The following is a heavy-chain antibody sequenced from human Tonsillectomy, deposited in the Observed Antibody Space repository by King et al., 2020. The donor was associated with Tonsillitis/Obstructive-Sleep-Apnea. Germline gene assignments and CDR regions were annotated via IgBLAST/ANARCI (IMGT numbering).Heavy chain of an antibody. CDR3: ATDTGLRDLDY. Sequence: VQLVESGGGLVQPGGSLRLSCAASGFTVSNNYMNWVRQAPGKGLEWVSVIHSGGSTYYADSVKGRFTISRDNSKNTFYLQMNSLRAEDTAVYYCATDTGLRDLDYWGQGTLVTVSS. CDR2: IHSGGST. D-gene: IGHD4-17*01. J-gene: IGHJ4*02. V-gene: IGHV3-66*01. CDR1: GFTVSNNY.